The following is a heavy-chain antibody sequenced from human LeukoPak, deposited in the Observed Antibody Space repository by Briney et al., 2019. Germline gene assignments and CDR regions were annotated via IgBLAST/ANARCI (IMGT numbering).Heavy chain of an antibody. V-gene: IGHV4-31*03. CDR2: IHHSGRS. CDR3: ARGGNRFGGFYFDY. Sequence: SETLSLTCTVSADSLSSGGHYRAWIRQFPGKGLESIGFIHHSGRSRHNPSLKDRVAISVDTSRKQFALKLSSVTAADTAMYYCARGGNRFGGFYFDYWGQGIQVIVSS. J-gene: IGHJ4*02. D-gene: IGHD3-10*01. CDR1: ADSLSSGGHY.